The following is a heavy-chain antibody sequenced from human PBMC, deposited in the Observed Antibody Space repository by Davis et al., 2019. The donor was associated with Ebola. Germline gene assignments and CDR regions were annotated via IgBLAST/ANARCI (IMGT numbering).Heavy chain of an antibody. D-gene: IGHD6-6*01. CDR1: GFTFSGSA. CDR3: TMSIAARRGEDY. Sequence: LSLTCAASGFTFSGSAMHWVRQASGKGLEWVGRIRSKANSYATAYAASVKGRFTISRDDSKNTAYLQMNSLKTEDTAVYYCTMSIAARRGEDYWGQGTLVTVSS. V-gene: IGHV3-73*01. J-gene: IGHJ4*02. CDR2: IRSKANSYAT.